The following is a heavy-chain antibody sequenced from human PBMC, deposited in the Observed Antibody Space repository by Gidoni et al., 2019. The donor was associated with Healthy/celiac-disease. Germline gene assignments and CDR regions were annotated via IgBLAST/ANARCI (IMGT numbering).Heavy chain of an antibody. V-gene: IGHV4-34*01. D-gene: IGHD2-2*02. CDR2: INHSGST. Sequence: QVQLQQWGAGLLKPSETLSLTCAVYGGSFSGYYWSWIRQPPGKGLEWIGEINHSGSTNYNPSLKSRVTISVDTSKNQFSLKLSSVTAADTAVYYCARLVVVPAAIAYYYYGMDVWGQGTTVTVSS. J-gene: IGHJ6*02. CDR1: GGSFSGYY. CDR3: ARLVVVPAAIAYYYYGMDV.